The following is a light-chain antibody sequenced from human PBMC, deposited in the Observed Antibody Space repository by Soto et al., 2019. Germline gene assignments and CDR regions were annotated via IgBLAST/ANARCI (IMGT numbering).Light chain of an antibody. Sequence: DIQMTQSPSTLSASVGDRVTITCRASQSISSWLAWYQQKPGKAPKVLIFDASSLESGVPSRFSGSRSGTEFTLTISSLQPDDIATYYCQQYDTYWTFGQGTKVDIK. J-gene: IGKJ1*01. V-gene: IGKV1-5*01. CDR2: DAS. CDR1: QSISSW. CDR3: QQYDTYWT.